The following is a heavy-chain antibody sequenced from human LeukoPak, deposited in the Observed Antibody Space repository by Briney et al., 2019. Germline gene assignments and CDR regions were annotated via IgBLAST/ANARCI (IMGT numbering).Heavy chain of an antibody. J-gene: IGHJ4*02. D-gene: IGHD1-7*01. V-gene: IGHV1-18*01. Sequence: ASVKVSCKASGYTFTSYGISWVRQAPGQGLEWMGWISAYNGNTNYAQKLQGRVTTTTDTSTSTAYMELRSLRSDDTAVYYCARDLPHLTGTTSSVYFDYWGQGTLVTVSS. CDR3: ARDLPHLTGTTSSVYFDY. CDR2: ISAYNGNT. CDR1: GYTFTSYG.